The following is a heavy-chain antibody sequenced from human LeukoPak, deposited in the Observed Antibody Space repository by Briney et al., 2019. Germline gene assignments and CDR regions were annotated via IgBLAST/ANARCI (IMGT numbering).Heavy chain of an antibody. V-gene: IGHV3-66*01. CDR2: IYSGGST. D-gene: IGHD5-24*01. CDR1: EFSVGSNY. J-gene: IGHJ4*02. Sequence: GESLRLSCAASEFSVGSNYMTWVRQAPGRGLEWVSLIYSGGSTYYADSVKGRFTISRDNSKNTLYPQMNSLRAEDTAVYYCARDLAVERLFDYWGQGTLVTVSS. CDR3: ARDLAVERLFDY.